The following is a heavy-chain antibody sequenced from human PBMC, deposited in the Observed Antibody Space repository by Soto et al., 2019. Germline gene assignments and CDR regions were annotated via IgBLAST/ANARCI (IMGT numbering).Heavy chain of an antibody. J-gene: IGHJ4*02. Sequence: PGESLKISCKGSGYSFTSYWNGWVRQMPGKSLEWMGIIYPGDSDTRYSPSFQGQVTISADKSISTAYLQWSSLKASDTAMYYCARIVILYSSGSWEYFLYSCQAPLLTVSS. D-gene: IGHD6-19*01. V-gene: IGHV5-51*01. CDR2: IYPGDSDT. CDR1: GYSFTSYW. CDR3: ARIVILYSSGSWEYFLY.